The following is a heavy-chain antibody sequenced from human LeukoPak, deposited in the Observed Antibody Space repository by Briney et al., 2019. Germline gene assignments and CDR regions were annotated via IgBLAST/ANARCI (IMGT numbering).Heavy chain of an antibody. Sequence: GESLRISCKGSGYGFFGYWIGWVRQMPGKGLEWMGIIYPGDSDTTYSPSFQGQVTFSADKSINTVYLQWSSLKASDTAMYYCARFEVNHEDSSSFYYFDLWGQGTLVTVSS. CDR1: GYGFFGYW. J-gene: IGHJ4*02. CDR3: ARFEVNHEDSSSFYYFDL. V-gene: IGHV5-51*01. CDR2: IYPGDSDT. D-gene: IGHD6-6*01.